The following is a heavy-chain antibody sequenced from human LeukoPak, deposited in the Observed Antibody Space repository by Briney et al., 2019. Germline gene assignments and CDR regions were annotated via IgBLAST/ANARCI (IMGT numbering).Heavy chain of an antibody. D-gene: IGHD3-10*01. CDR2: IIPIFGTA. J-gene: IGHJ4*02. V-gene: IGHV1-69*13. CDR1: GGTFSSYA. Sequence: SVKVSCKASGGTFSSYAISWVRQAPGQGLEWMGGIIPIFGTANYAQKFQGRVTITADETTSTAYMELSSLRSEDTAVYYCARGVTMVRGHFDYWGQGTLVTVSS. CDR3: ARGVTMVRGHFDY.